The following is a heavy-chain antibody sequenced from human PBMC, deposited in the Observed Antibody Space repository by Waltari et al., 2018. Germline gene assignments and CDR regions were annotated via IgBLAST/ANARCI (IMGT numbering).Heavy chain of an antibody. CDR1: GITFRNFW. CDR2: IKADGSGK. Sequence: EVQLVESGGGLVQPGGSLRLSCATSGITFRNFWLTWVCQIPGKGLEWVANIKADGSGKYYADSVKGRFTISRDDDRNSLYLQMNSLREEDTAMYYCVRPSHGGEERDSWGQGTLVTVSS. CDR3: VRPSHGGEERDS. D-gene: IGHD3-16*01. J-gene: IGHJ4*02. V-gene: IGHV3-7*01.